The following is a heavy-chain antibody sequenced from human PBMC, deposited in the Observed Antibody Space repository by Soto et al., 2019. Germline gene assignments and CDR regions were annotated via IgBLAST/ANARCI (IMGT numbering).Heavy chain of an antibody. V-gene: IGHV1-18*01. J-gene: IGHJ6*02. CDR2: ISAYNGNT. Sequence: QVQLVQSGAEVKKPGASVKVSCRASGYTFTSYVISWVRQAPAQGLEWMGWISAYNGNTNFAQKLQGRVTMTTDTSTSKAYMELRSLRSDDTAVYYCARVVATVAGRYGMDVWGQGTTVTVSS. D-gene: IGHD6-19*01. CDR1: GYTFTSYV. CDR3: ARVVATVAGRYGMDV.